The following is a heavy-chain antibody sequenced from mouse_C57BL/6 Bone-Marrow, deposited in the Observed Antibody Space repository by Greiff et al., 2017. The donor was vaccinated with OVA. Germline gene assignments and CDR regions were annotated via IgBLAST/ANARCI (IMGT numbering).Heavy chain of an antibody. J-gene: IGHJ3*01. CDR1: GFSFNTYA. Sequence: EVHLVESGGGLVQPKGSLKLSCAASGFSFNTYAMNWVRQAPGKGLEWVARIRSKSNNYATYYADSVKDRFTISRDDSESMLYLQMNNLKTEDTAMYYCVRGNWAWFAYWGQGTLVTVSA. D-gene: IGHD4-1*01. CDR2: IRSKSNNYAT. CDR3: VRGNWAWFAY. V-gene: IGHV10-1*01.